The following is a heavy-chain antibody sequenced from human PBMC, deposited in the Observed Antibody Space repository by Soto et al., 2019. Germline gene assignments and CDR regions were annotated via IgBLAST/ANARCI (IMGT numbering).Heavy chain of an antibody. CDR3: ARLSGYDPAGAADK. V-gene: IGHV4-30-4*01. CDR2: TYYSGGS. Sequence: QVQLQESGPGLVKASQTLSLTCTLSGASVSSAEHYWSWIRQPPGKGLEWIGYTYYSGGSYYNASLQWRVSIADDTSQNHCSLKLTSVTAEDTAVYYCARLSGYDPAGAADKWGPGILVSVSS. CDR1: GASVSSAEHY. D-gene: IGHD5-12*01. J-gene: IGHJ4*02.